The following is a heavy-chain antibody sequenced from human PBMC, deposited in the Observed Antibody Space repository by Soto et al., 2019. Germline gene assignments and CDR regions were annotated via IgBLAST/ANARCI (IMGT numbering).Heavy chain of an antibody. D-gene: IGHD3-22*01. CDR1: GGTFSSYA. Sequence: ASVKVSCKASGGTFSSYAISWVRQAPGQGLEWMGGIIPIFGTANYAQKFQGRVTITADESTSTAYMELSSLRSEDTAVYYCASSRGPYYHDSSGYYSYWGQGTLVTVSS. CDR2: IIPIFGTA. V-gene: IGHV1-69*13. J-gene: IGHJ4*02. CDR3: ASSRGPYYHDSSGYYSY.